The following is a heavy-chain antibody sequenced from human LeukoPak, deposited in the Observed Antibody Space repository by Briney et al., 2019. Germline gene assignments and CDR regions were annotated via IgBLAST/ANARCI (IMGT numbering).Heavy chain of an antibody. V-gene: IGHV3-30*04. D-gene: IGHD3-10*01. CDR2: ISYDGSNK. CDR3: AKDGGRGVIDY. CDR1: GFTFSSYA. J-gene: IGHJ4*02. Sequence: PGGSLRLSCAASGFTFSSYAMHWVRQAPGKGLEWVAVISYDGSNKYYADSVKGRFTISKDNSKDTLYMEMNSLRAEDTAVYYCAKDGGRGVIDYWGQGTLVTVSS.